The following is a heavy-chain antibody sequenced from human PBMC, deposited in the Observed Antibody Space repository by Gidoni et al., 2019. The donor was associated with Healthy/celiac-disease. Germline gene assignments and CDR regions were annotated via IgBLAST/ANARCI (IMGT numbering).Heavy chain of an antibody. J-gene: IGHJ4*02. D-gene: IGHD2-2*01. CDR3: AKALLPGVPAALFDY. Sequence: EVQLLVSGGGLVQPGGSLSLSCAASGFYFSSYAMSWVRQAPGKGLEWVSAISGSGGSTYYADSVKGRFTISRDNSKNTLYLQMNSLRAEDTAVYYCAKALLPGVPAALFDYWGQGTLVTVSS. V-gene: IGHV3-23*01. CDR2: ISGSGGST. CDR1: GFYFSSYA.